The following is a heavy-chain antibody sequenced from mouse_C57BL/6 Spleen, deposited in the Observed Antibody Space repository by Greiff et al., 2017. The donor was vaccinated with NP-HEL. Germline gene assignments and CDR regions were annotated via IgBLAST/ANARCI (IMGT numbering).Heavy chain of an antibody. D-gene: IGHD1-1*01. CDR2: IHPNSGST. V-gene: IGHV1-64*01. CDR3: ATLTTVVAMDC. Sequence: QVQLQQPGAELVKPGASVKLSCKASGYTFTSYWMHWVKQRPGQGLEWIGMIHPNSGSTNYNEKFKSKATLTVDKSSSTAYMQLSSLTSEDSAVYYCATLTTVVAMDCWGKGTSVTVSS. CDR1: GYTFTSYW. J-gene: IGHJ4*01.